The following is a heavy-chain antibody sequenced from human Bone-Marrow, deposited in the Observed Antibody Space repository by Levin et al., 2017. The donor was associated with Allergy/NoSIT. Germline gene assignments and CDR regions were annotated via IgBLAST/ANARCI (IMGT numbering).Heavy chain of an antibody. V-gene: IGHV1-2*02. D-gene: IGHD2-2*01. CDR3: GRAVVPWQQPTGGYGMDV. J-gene: IGHJ6*02. CDR1: GYTFTGYY. CDR2: TNPNSGAT. Sequence: GESLKISCTASGYTFTGYYIHWVRQAPGQGLEWMGWTNPNSGATDYAQQFQGRVIMSRDTFMRTAYMEITSLTSKDAAVYYCGRAVVPWQQPTGGYGMDVWGQGTTVTVS.